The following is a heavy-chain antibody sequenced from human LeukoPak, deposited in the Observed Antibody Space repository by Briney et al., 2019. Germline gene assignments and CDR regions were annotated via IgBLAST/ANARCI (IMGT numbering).Heavy chain of an antibody. CDR1: GGPFSGYY. Sequence: SETLSLTRAVYGGPFSGYYWSWIRQPPGKGLEWIGEINHSGSTNYNPSLKRRVTISVDTSKKQFSLKMTSVTAADTAVYYCARDMGSVAGHDYWGQGTLVTVSS. CDR2: INHSGST. CDR3: ARDMGSVAGHDY. J-gene: IGHJ4*02. D-gene: IGHD6-13*01. V-gene: IGHV4-34*01.